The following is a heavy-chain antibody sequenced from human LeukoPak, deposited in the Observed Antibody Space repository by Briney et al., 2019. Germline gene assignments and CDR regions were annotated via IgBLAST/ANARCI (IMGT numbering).Heavy chain of an antibody. CDR3: ARHPRQDYDILTGYVDY. CDR1: GGSISSYY. J-gene: IGHJ4*02. Sequence: PSETLSLTCTVSGGSISSYYWSWIRHPPGKGLEWNGYIYYSVSTNYNPSLKRRVTISVDTSKNQFSLKLSSVTAADTAVYYCARHPRQDYDILTGYVDYWGQGTLVTVSS. D-gene: IGHD3-9*01. V-gene: IGHV4-59*08. CDR2: IYYSVST.